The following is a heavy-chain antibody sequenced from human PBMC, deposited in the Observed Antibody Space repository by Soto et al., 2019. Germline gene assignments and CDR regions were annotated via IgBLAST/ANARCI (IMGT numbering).Heavy chain of an antibody. CDR2: ISDGGST. J-gene: IGHJ1*01. V-gene: IGHV4-31*03. CDR1: GGSINSGGYC. Sequence: QVQLQESGPGLVKPSQTLSLTCTVSGGSINSGGYCWSWIRQHPGKGLDWIGCISDGGSTSFNPSMNSRVIISVDTSKTQLSLKLTSVTAAATAVYYCSRGLLVWGQGALITVSS. CDR3: SRGLLV. D-gene: IGHD5-18*01.